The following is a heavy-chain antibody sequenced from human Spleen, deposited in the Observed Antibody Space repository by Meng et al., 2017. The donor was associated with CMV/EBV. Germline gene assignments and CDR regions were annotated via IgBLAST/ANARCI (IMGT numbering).Heavy chain of an antibody. V-gene: IGHV3-30-3*01. D-gene: IGHD3-16*01. CDR2: ISWDGSVT. CDR1: GFTFSNFP. CDR3: ARDPIKGAPDHFDY. Sequence: LSLTCEVSGFTFSNFPMHWIRQAPGKGLEWVAVISWDGSVTKYADSVRGRFTISRDDSKNTLFLHTNSLRLDDTAVYYCARDPIKGAPDHFDYWGQGTLVTVSS. J-gene: IGHJ4*02.